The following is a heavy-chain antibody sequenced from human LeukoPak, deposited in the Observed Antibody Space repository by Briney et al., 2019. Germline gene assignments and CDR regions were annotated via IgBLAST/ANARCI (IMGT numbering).Heavy chain of an antibody. Sequence: GSLRLSCAASGFTFRSYGMHWVRQAPGKGLEWVADIWFDGKNEHFIDSVKGRFTLSRDNAKNSLYLQMNSLRAEDTAVYYCARGPTRANSSDYWGQGTLVTVSS. J-gene: IGHJ4*02. V-gene: IGHV3-33*01. CDR1: GFTFRSYG. CDR2: IWFDGKNE. CDR3: ARGPTRANSSDY. D-gene: IGHD2/OR15-2a*01.